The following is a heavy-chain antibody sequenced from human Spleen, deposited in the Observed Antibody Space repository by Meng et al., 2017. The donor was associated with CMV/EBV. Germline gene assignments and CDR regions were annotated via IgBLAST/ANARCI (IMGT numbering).Heavy chain of an antibody. CDR2: VISMVDVA. J-gene: IGHJ4*02. Sequence: SVKVSCKTSGDTFRTYAISWVRQAPGQGLEWMGRVISMVDVANYAQKFQGRVTITADKSTSTAYMELSSLRSEDTAVYYCARGRGATSAKVWYYFDQWGQGTLVTVSS. D-gene: IGHD1-26*01. CDR1: GDTFRTYA. CDR3: ARGRGATSAKVWYYFDQ. V-gene: IGHV1-69*04.